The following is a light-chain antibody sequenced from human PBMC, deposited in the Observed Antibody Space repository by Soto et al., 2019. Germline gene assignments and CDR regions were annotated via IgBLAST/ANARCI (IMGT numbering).Light chain of an antibody. CDR1: QSITDW. J-gene: IGKJ1*01. Sequence: DIQMTQSPSTLSASVGDRVTITCRASQSITDWLAWYQQKPGKAPKFLIYKASNLEGGVPSRFSGSGSGTGFTPAISSVQPDDFATYSCQYWYYYSWTFGQGTKVEIK. V-gene: IGKV1-5*03. CDR3: QYWYYYSWT. CDR2: KAS.